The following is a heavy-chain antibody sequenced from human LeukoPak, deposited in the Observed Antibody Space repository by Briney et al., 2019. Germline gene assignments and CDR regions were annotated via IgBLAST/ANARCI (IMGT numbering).Heavy chain of an antibody. CDR3: ARYGPNDSPCDY. J-gene: IGHJ4*02. Sequence: GGSLRLSCAASGFTFSTYWMTWVRQAPGQGLEWVANIMQDGSGKYYVDSVKGRFTISRDNAKNSLYLQMNSLRAEDTAVYYCARYGPNDSPCDYWGQGTLVTVSS. CDR1: GFTFSTYW. CDR2: IMQDGSGK. D-gene: IGHD3-3*01. V-gene: IGHV3-7*02.